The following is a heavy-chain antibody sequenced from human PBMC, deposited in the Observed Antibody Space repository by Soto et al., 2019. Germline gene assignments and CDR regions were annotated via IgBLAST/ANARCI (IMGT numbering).Heavy chain of an antibody. J-gene: IGHJ6*02. D-gene: IGHD3-10*01. CDR2: ISSSSSYI. CDR3: ARDSTPILITMVRGVRYGNDV. Sequence: GGSLRLSCAASGFTFSSYSMNWVRQAPGKGLEWVSSISSSSSYIYYADSVKGRFTISRDNAKNSLYLQMNSLRAEDTAVYYCARDSTPILITMVRGVRYGNDVWGQGTTVPGSS. V-gene: IGHV3-21*01. CDR1: GFTFSSYS.